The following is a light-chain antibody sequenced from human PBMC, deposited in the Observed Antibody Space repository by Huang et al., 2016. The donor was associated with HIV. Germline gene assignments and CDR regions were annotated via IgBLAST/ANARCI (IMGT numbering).Light chain of an antibody. V-gene: IGKV3-11*01. J-gene: IGKJ3*01. CDR1: HSLNTY. CDR2: DAS. Sequence: EIVLTQSPATLSLSPGERATLSCRASHSLNTYLAWYQQKPGQAPRLLIYDASNRATGIPARFSGSGSGTDFTLTISSLEPEDFAVYYCQLRANWPPTFTFGPGTKMDIK. CDR3: QLRANWPPTFT.